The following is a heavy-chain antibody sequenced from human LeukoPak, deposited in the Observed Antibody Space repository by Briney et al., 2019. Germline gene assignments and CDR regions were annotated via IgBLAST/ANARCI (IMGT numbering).Heavy chain of an antibody. V-gene: IGHV3-7*01. CDR3: ARRWGYDSSGYYY. CDR1: GFTFSSYW. J-gene: IGHJ4*02. Sequence: GGSLGLSCAASGFTFSSYWMSWVRQAPGKGLEWVANIKQDGSEKYYVDSVKGRFTISRDNAKNSLYLQMNSLRAEDTAVYYCARRWGYDSSGYYYWGQGTLVTVSS. CDR2: IKQDGSEK. D-gene: IGHD3-22*01.